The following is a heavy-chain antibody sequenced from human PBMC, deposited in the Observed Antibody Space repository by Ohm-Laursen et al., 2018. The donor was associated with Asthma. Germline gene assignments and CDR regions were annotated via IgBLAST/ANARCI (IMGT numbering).Heavy chain of an antibody. CDR2: IWYDGSNK. V-gene: IGHV3-33*06. Sequence: SLRLSCTASGFTFSSYGMHWVRQAPGKGLEWVAVIWYDGSNKYYADSVKGRFTISRDNSKNTLYLQMNSLRAEDTAVYYCAKGYDFGDDWGQGTLVTVSS. CDR1: GFTFSSYG. CDR3: AKGYDFGDD. J-gene: IGHJ4*02. D-gene: IGHD4-17*01.